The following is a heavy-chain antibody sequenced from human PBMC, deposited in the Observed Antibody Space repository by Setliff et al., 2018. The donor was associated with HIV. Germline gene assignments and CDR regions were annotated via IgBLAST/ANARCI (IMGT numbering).Heavy chain of an antibody. J-gene: IGHJ6*03. CDR1: GGTFSSYA. Sequence: SVKVSCKASGGTFSSYAISWVRQAPGQGLEWMGGIIPIFGTANYAQKFQGRVTITADESTSTAYMELSSLRSDDTAVYYCASLGGYYPYYYYMDVWGKGTTVTVSS. CDR2: IIPIFGTA. CDR3: ASLGGYYPYYYYMDV. D-gene: IGHD3-3*01. V-gene: IGHV1-69*13.